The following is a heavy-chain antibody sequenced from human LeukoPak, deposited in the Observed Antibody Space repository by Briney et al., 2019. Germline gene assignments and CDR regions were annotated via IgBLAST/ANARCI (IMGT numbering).Heavy chain of an antibody. CDR3: AKMNGYFEY. D-gene: IGHD1-1*01. CDR2: ITGGGTTT. J-gene: IGHJ4*02. V-gene: IGHV3-23*01. CDR1: GLTFSNHG. Sequence: GGSLRLSCEASGLTFSNHGMSWVRQAPGKGLQWVSAITGGGTTTYYADSVKGRFTISRDNSKNMLYLPMSSLRAEDTAVYYCAKMNGYFEYWGQGALVPVSS.